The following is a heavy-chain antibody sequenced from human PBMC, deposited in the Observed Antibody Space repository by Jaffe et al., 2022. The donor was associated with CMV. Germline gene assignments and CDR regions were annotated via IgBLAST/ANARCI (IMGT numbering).Heavy chain of an antibody. CDR1: GGSISSYY. Sequence: QVQLQESGPGLVKPSETLSLTCTVSGGSISSYYWSWIRQPPGKGLEWIGYIYYSGSTNYNPSLKSRVTISVDTSKNQFSLKLSSVTAADTAVYYCARDVVSYHGDCSGGSCYGSTAVDAFDIWGQGTMVTVSS. CDR3: ARDVVSYHGDCSGGSCYGSTAVDAFDI. CDR2: IYYSGST. J-gene: IGHJ3*02. D-gene: IGHD2-15*01. V-gene: IGHV4-59*01.